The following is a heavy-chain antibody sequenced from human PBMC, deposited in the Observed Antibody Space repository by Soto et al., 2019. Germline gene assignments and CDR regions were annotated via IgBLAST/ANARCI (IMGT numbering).Heavy chain of an antibody. V-gene: IGHV3-23*01. J-gene: IGHJ6*01. CDR2: ISGSGGST. CDR3: AKVREADFWRGYRSQGYYYGMDV. D-gene: IGHD3-3*01. Sequence: GGSLRLSCAAYGFTFSSYAMSWVRQAPGKGLEWVSAISGSGGSTYYAASVKGRFTISRDNSKNTLYLQMNSRRAEDTAVYYCAKVREADFWRGYRSQGYYYGMDVWGPGTTVNVFS. CDR1: GFTFSSYA.